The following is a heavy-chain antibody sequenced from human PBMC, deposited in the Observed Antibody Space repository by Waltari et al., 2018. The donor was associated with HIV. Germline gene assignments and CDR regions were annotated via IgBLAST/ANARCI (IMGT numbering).Heavy chain of an antibody. V-gene: IGHV3-33*01. CDR3: ARDYVRRLDY. J-gene: IGHJ4*02. CDR1: GFTFSSYG. D-gene: IGHD3-10*02. CDR2: IWYDGSNK. Sequence: QVQLVESGGGVVQPGRSLRLSCAASGFTFSSYGMHWVRQAPGKGREWVAVIWYDGSNKYYADSVKGRFTISRDNSKNTLYLQMNSLRAEDTAVYYCARDYVRRLDYWGQGTLVTVSS.